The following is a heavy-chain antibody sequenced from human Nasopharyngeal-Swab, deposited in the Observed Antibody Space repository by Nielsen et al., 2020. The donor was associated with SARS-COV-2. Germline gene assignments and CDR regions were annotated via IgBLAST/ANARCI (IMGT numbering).Heavy chain of an antibody. V-gene: IGHV4-30-4*01. CDR2: IYYSGST. CDR1: GGSISSGDYY. D-gene: IGHD2-21*01. Sequence: SETLSLTCTVSGGSISSGDYYWSWIRQPPGKGLEWIGYIYYSGSTYYNPSLKSRVTISVDTSKNQFSLKLSSVTAADTAVYYCARDTGWGYRAFDIWGQGTMVTVSS. CDR3: ARDTGWGYRAFDI. J-gene: IGHJ3*02.